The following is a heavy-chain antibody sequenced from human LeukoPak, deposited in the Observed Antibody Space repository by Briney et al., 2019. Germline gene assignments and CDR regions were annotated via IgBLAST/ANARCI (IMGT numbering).Heavy chain of an antibody. J-gene: IGHJ6*03. V-gene: IGHV1-69*05. Sequence: SVKVSCKASGGAFISYAISWVGQAPGQGVEWMGRIITMFGTANYAQKFQGRVKITTDETRRRDYMDLNSLRSEDTAVYYCARVAFLGPYYYYYLDVWGKGTTVTVSS. CDR3: ARVAFLGPYYYYYLDV. D-gene: IGHD7-27*01. CDR1: GGAFISYA. CDR2: IITMFGTA.